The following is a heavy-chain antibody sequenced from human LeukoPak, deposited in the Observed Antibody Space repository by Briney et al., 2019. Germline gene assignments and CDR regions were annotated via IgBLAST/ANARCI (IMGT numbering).Heavy chain of an antibody. CDR1: GGSISSYY. D-gene: IGHD6-13*01. Sequence: SETLSLTCTVSGGSISSYYWSWFRQPPGKGLEWIGYIYYSGSTNYNPSLKSRVTISVDTSKNQFSLKLSSVTAADTAVYYCARVRAAAGPFDYWGQGTLVTVSS. V-gene: IGHV4-59*01. J-gene: IGHJ4*02. CDR3: ARVRAAAGPFDY. CDR2: IYYSGST.